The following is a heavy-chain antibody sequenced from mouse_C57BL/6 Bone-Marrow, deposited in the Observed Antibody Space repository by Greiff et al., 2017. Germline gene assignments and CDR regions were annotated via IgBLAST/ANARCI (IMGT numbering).Heavy chain of an antibody. CDR3: ARPPAYYSNHYAMDY. Sequence: EVHLVESGGGLVKPGGSLKLSCAASGFTFSSYTMSWVRQTPEKRLEWVATISGGGGNTYYPDSVKGRFTISRDNAKKTLYLQMSSLRSEDTALYYCARPPAYYSNHYAMDYWGQGTSATVSS. CDR2: ISGGGGNT. J-gene: IGHJ4*01. V-gene: IGHV5-9*01. D-gene: IGHD2-5*01. CDR1: GFTFSSYT.